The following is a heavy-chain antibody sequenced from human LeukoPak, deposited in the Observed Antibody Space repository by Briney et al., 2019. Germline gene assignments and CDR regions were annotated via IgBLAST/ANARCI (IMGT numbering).Heavy chain of an antibody. CDR2: IYNSGST. V-gene: IGHV4-59*08. CDR1: GGSISSSY. CDR3: ARHTHNYGLDY. D-gene: IGHD5-24*01. J-gene: IGHJ4*02. Sequence: SETLSLTCTVSGGSISSSYWSWMRQPPGKGLEWIGYIYNSGSTNYNPSLKSRVTISADTSKNQFSLKLSSVTAAYTAVYYCARHTHNYGLDYWGQGTLVTVSS.